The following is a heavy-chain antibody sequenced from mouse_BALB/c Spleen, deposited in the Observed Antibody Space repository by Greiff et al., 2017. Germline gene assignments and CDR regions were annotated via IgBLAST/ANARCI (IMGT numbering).Heavy chain of an antibody. CDR3: ARDYRYDPAY. CDR1: GYAFSSSW. CDR2: IYPGDGNT. V-gene: IGHV1-82*01. D-gene: IGHD2-14*01. Sequence: QVQLKQSGPELVKPGASVKISCKASGYAFSSSWMNWVKQRPGQGLEWIGRIYPGDGNTNYNGKFKGKATLTADKSSSTAYMQLSSLTSVDSAVYFCARDYRYDPAYWGQGTLVTVSA. J-gene: IGHJ3*01.